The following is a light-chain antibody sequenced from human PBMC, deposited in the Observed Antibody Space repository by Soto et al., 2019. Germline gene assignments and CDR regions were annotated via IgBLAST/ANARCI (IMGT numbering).Light chain of an antibody. CDR1: QGISSY. CDR3: KQLNSYPLT. J-gene: IGKJ4*01. CDR2: AAS. V-gene: IGKV1-9*01. Sequence: DIQMTQSPSTLSGSVGDRVTITCRASQGISSYLAWYQQKPGKAHNLLIYAASTLQSGVPSRFSGSGSGTDFTLTISSLQPEDFATYYCKQLNSYPLTFGGGTKVDIK.